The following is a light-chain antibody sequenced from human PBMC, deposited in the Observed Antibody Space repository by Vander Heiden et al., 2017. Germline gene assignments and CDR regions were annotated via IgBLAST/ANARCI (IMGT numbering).Light chain of an antibody. J-gene: IGKJ2*01. CDR3: QQYGSSPPRYT. Sequence: EIVLTPSPGTLSLSPGESATLSCRASQSVSSSYLAWYQQKPGQAPRLLIYGASSRATGIPDRFSGSGSGTDFTLTISRLEPEDFAVYYCQQYGSSPPRYTFGQGTKLEIK. CDR1: QSVSSSY. CDR2: GAS. V-gene: IGKV3-20*01.